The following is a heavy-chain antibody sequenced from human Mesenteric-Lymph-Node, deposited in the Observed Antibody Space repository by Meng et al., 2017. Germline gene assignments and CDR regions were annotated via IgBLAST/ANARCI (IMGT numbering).Heavy chain of an antibody. V-gene: IGHV1-69*13. J-gene: IGHJ6*02. Sequence: SVKVSCKTSGVAFNSYGISWARQAPGQGPEWMGGIIPAFETANYAQKFQGRVTITADESTSTAYMELRSLTSEDTAVYYCAGPTDGYNLRAHYVMDVWGQGTTVTVSS. CDR2: IIPAFETA. D-gene: IGHD5-24*01. CDR3: AGPTDGYNLRAHYVMDV. CDR1: GVAFNSYG.